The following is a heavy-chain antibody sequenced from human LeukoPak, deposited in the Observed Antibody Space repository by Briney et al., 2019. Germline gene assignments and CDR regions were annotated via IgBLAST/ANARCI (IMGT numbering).Heavy chain of an antibody. V-gene: IGHV4-59*02. D-gene: IGHD2-21*01. CDR2: VYYSGST. Sequence: PSETLSLTCTVSGGSVSSYYWSWMRQSPGKGLEWIGYVYYSGSTNYNPALKSRVTISLDTSENQFSLKLSSVTAADTAVYYCAREANSPTDRYWFFDLWGRGTQVTVSS. CDR1: GGSVSSYY. J-gene: IGHJ2*01. CDR3: AREANSPTDRYWFFDL.